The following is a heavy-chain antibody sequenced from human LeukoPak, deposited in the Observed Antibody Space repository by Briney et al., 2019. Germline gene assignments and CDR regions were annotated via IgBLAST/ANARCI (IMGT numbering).Heavy chain of an antibody. CDR2: IYYSGST. J-gene: IGHJ4*02. D-gene: IGHD3-22*01. CDR1: GGSISSGGYY. V-gene: IGHV4-31*03. Sequence: SQTLSLTCTVSGGSISSGGYYWSWIRQHPGKGLEWIGYIYYSGSTYYNPSLKSRVTISVDTSKNQFSLKLSSVTPEDTAVYYCARGTGDSCKDWGLGALVTVSS. CDR3: ARGTGDSCKD.